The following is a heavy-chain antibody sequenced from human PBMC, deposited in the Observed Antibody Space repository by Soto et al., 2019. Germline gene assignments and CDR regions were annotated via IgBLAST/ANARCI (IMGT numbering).Heavy chain of an antibody. CDR3: ARDNYYDSSGYYYPFDY. J-gene: IGHJ4*02. D-gene: IGHD3-22*01. CDR2: IYTSGST. Sequence: KTSETLSLTCTVSGGSISSYYWSWIRQPAGKGLEWIGRIYTSGSTNYNPSLKSRVTMSVDTSKNQFSLKLSSVTAADTAVYYCARDNYYDSSGYYYPFDYWGQGTLVTVSS. CDR1: GGSISSYY. V-gene: IGHV4-4*07.